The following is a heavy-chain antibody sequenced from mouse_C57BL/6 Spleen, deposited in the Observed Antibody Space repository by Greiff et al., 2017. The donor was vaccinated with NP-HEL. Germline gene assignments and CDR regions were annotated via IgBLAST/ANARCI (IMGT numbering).Heavy chain of an antibody. D-gene: IGHD2-4*01. J-gene: IGHJ4*01. CDR3: VLLDYSDGAMDD. V-gene: IGHV1-59*01. CDR2: IDPSDSYT. CDR1: GYTFTSYW. Sequence: VQLQQPGAELVRPGTSVKLSCKASGYTFTSYWMHWVKQRPGQGLEWIGVIDPSDSYTNYNQKFKGKATLTVDTSSSTAYMQLSSLTSEDSAVDYCVLLDYSDGAMDDWGQGTSVTVSS.